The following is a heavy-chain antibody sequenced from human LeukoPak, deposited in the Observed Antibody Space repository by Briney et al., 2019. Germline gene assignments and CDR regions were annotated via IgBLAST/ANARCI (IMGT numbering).Heavy chain of an antibody. V-gene: IGHV4-4*07. CDR3: ARGQYHLLYWYFDL. J-gene: IGHJ2*01. CDR2: IYSSGST. D-gene: IGHD2-2*01. CDR1: GGSISSYY. Sequence: NPSETLSLTCTVSGGSISSYYWSWIRQPAGKGLEWIGRIYSSGSTNYNPSHKSRVTMSVDTSKNQFSLKLSSVTAADTAVYYCARGQYHLLYWYFDLWGRGTLVTVSS.